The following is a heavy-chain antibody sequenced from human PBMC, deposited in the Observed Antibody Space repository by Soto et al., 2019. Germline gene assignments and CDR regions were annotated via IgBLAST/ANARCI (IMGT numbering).Heavy chain of an antibody. CDR3: ARGVAGPLHWFDP. V-gene: IGHV1-46*01. CDR2: INASDGNT. CDR1: GYTFTSYY. D-gene: IGHD6-19*01. J-gene: IGHJ5*02. Sequence: ASVKVSCKASGYTFTSYYMHWVRQAPGQRLEWMGIINASDGNTRYAQKFQGRVTITRDTSASTAYMELSSLRSEDTAVYYCARGVAGPLHWFDPWGQGTLVNVSS.